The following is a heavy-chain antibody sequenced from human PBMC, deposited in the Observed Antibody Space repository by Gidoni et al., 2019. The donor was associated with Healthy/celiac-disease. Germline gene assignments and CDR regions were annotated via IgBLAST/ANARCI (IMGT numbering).Heavy chain of an antibody. D-gene: IGHD3-10*01. Sequence: EVKLVESGGGVVRPGGALRLSCSASGVTFDEYCMSWVRQAPGRGLEWVSGVNWNGGSTGYADSVKGRFTISRDNAKNSLYLQMNSLRAEDTALYHCATHYYGSGSYENWFDPWGQGTLVTVSS. V-gene: IGHV3-20*01. CDR1: GVTFDEYC. J-gene: IGHJ5*02. CDR2: VNWNGGST. CDR3: ATHYYGSGSYENWFDP.